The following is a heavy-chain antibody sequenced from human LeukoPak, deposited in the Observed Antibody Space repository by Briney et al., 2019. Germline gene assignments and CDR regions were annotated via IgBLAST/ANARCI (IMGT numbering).Heavy chain of an antibody. J-gene: IGHJ5*02. CDR3: ARDADPITMVRGVINNWFDP. CDR1: GGSISSYY. D-gene: IGHD3-10*01. V-gene: IGHV4-59*01. Sequence: SETLSLTCTVSGGSISSYYWSWIRQPPGKGLEWIGYIYYSGSTNYNPSLKSRVTISVDTSKNQFSLKLSSVTAADTAVYYCARDADPITMVRGVINNWFDPWGQGTLVTVSS. CDR2: IYYSGST.